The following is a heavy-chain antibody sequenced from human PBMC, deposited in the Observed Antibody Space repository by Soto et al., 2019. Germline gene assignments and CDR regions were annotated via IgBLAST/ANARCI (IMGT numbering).Heavy chain of an antibody. CDR3: ARDERGYCSSTSCYDAFDI. Sequence: EVQLVESGGGLVQPGGSLRLSCAASGFTFSSYSMNWVRQAPGKGLEWVSYISSSSSTIYYADSVKGRITISRDNAKNSLYLQKNSLRAEDTAVYYCARDERGYCSSTSCYDAFDIWGQGTMVTVSS. CDR1: GFTFSSYS. D-gene: IGHD2-2*01. V-gene: IGHV3-48*01. CDR2: ISSSSSTI. J-gene: IGHJ3*02.